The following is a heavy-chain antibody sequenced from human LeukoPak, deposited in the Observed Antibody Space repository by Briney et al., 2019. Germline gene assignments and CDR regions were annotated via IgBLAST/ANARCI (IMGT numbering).Heavy chain of an antibody. CDR1: GYTFTSYY. V-gene: IGHV1-46*01. J-gene: IGHJ5*01. CDR2: INPIGGST. D-gene: IGHD3-22*01. CDR3: ARDYNSLYFYDGSGFLNWFES. Sequence: ASVKVSCKASGYTFTSYYMHWVRQAPGQGLEWMGIINPIGGSTSYAQKFQGRVTMTRDMSTSTVYLKLSSLTSEDTAVYYCARDYNSLYFYDGSGFLNWFESWGQGTLVTVSS.